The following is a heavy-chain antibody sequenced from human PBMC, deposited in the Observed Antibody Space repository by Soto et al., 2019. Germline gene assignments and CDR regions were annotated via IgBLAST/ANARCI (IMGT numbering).Heavy chain of an antibody. V-gene: IGHV3-53*01. J-gene: IGHJ4*02. Sequence: PGGSLRFSCAASGFTVSSNYMSWVRQAPGKGLEWVSVIYSGGSTYYADSVKGRFTISRDNSKNTLYLQMNSLRAEDTAVYYCASSIVGANWWYFDYWGQGTLVTVSS. CDR1: GFTVSSNY. CDR3: ASSIVGANWWYFDY. D-gene: IGHD1-26*01. CDR2: IYSGGST.